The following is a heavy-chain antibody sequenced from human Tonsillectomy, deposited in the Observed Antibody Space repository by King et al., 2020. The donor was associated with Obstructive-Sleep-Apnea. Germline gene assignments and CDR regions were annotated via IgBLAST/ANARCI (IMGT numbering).Heavy chain of an antibody. J-gene: IGHJ4*02. V-gene: IGHV3-30*18. CDR3: AKCYNPGSYYNGPRD. CDR1: GFAFGTYG. D-gene: IGHD3-10*01. CDR2: ISSDGSNK. Sequence: VQLVESGGGVVQPGRSLRLSCAASGFAFGTYGMHWVRQAPGKGLEWVAVISSDGSNKYYADSVKGRFTISRDNSKNTLYLQMDSLRVEDTAMYYCAKCYNPGSYYNGPRDWGPGTLVTVSS.